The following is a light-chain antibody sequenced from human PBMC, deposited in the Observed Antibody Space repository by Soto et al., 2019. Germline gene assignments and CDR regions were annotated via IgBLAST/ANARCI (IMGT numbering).Light chain of an antibody. CDR3: SSYTSGTTLYV. Sequence: QSVLTQPASVSGSPGQSITISCTRTRSDVGSYIYVSWYQQHPGKAPRLMIYQASKRPSGVSHRFSGSRSGNTASLTISGLQAEDEADYYCSSYTSGTTLYVFGTGTKLTVL. J-gene: IGLJ1*01. CDR1: RSDVGSYIY. CDR2: QAS. V-gene: IGLV2-14*01.